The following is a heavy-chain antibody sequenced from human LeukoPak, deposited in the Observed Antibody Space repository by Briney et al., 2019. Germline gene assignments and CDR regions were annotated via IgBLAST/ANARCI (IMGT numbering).Heavy chain of an antibody. CDR3: TKATQWLAFDY. D-gene: IGHD6-19*01. J-gene: IGHJ4*02. Sequence: SETLSLTCTVSGGSISSSSYYWGWIRQPPGKGLEWIGNIYYTGSTQYNPSLKSRVTMSVDTSKNQLSLQLTSVTAADTAVYYCTKATQWLAFDYWGRGTLVTVSS. V-gene: IGHV4-39*07. CDR1: GGSISSSSYY. CDR2: IYYTGST.